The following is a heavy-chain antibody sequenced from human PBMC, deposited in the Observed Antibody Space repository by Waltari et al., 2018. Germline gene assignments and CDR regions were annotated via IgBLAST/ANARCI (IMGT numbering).Heavy chain of an antibody. V-gene: IGHV4-34*01. D-gene: IGHD6-6*01. CDR2: INHSGST. Sequence: QVQLQQWGAGLLKPSETLSLTCAVYGGSFSGYYWSWLRQPPGKGLEWIGEINHSGSTNYNPSLKSRVTISVDTSKNQVSLKLSSVTAADTAVYYCARGRIAARPSGARFFDYWGQGTLVTVSS. J-gene: IGHJ4*02. CDR3: ARGRIAARPSGARFFDY. CDR1: GGSFSGYY.